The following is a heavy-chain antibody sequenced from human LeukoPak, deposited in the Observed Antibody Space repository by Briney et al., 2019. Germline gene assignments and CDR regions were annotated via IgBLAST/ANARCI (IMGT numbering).Heavy chain of an antibody. D-gene: IGHD2-15*01. CDR2: INPKSGDT. Sequence: ASVKVSCKASGFTFTGHYMHRVRQAPGQGLEWMGWINPKSGDTTYSQNFQGRVTMTRATTISTTYMELNSLTSDDTAVYYCAREAVGGPDCPFDFWGQGSLVTVSS. CDR1: GFTFTGHY. V-gene: IGHV1-2*02. J-gene: IGHJ4*02. CDR3: AREAVGGPDCPFDF.